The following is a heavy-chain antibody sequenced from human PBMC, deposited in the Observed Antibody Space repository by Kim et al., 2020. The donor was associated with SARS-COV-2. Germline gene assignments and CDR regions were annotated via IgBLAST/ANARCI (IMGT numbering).Heavy chain of an antibody. CDR1: GFIFSHYA. CDR3: AKNYHYDSGTYYYYFDY. Sequence: GGSLRLSCAASGFIFSHYAMTWVRQAPGKGLEWVSTITGSGVNTYYADSVKGRFAISRDNSKNTLYLQMNSLRAEDTAVYYCAKNYHYDSGTYYYYFDY. D-gene: IGHD3-10*01. V-gene: IGHV3-23*01. CDR2: ITGSGVNT. J-gene: IGHJ4*01.